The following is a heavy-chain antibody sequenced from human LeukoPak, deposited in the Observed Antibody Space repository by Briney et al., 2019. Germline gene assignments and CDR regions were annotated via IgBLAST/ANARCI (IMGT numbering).Heavy chain of an antibody. CDR2: IYHSGST. V-gene: IGHV4-4*02. CDR1: GGSISSSNW. Sequence: SETLSLTCAVYGGSISSSNWWSWVRQPPGKGLEWIGEIYHSGSTNYNPSLKSRVTISVDKSKNQFSLKLSSVTAADTAVYYCASRPFTMVRGVSTFDYWGQGTLVTVSS. D-gene: IGHD3-10*01. J-gene: IGHJ4*02. CDR3: ASRPFTMVRGVSTFDY.